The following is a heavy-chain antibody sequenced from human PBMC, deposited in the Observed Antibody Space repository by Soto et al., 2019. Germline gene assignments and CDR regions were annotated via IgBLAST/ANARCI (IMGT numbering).Heavy chain of an antibody. CDR1: GGTFSSYA. Sequence: SVKVSCKASGGTFSSYAISWVRQAPGQGLEWMGGIIPILGTANYAQKFQGRVTITADKSTSTAYMELSSLRSEDTAVYYCARERFLEWLPPHWFDPWGQGTLVTVSS. D-gene: IGHD3-3*01. CDR3: ARERFLEWLPPHWFDP. CDR2: IIPILGTA. J-gene: IGHJ5*02. V-gene: IGHV1-69*10.